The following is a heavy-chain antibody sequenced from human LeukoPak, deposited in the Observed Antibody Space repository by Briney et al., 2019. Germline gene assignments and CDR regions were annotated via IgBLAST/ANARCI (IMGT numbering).Heavy chain of an antibody. V-gene: IGHV3-23*01. Sequence: PGGPLRPSCAASGFTFGSYAMSWVRQAPGKGLEWVSGISGTGGNTYYADSVKGRFTISRDNSKNTLYLQMSSLRAEDTALYYCARGRSYDILTGYWKGGAFDIWGQGTMVTVSS. CDR2: ISGTGGNT. CDR3: ARGRSYDILTGYWKGGAFDI. J-gene: IGHJ3*02. CDR1: GFTFGSYA. D-gene: IGHD3-9*01.